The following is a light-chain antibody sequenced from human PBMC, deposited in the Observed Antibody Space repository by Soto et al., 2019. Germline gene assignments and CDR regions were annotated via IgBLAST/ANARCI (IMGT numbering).Light chain of an antibody. V-gene: IGLV2-11*01. J-gene: IGLJ1*01. CDR2: VVS. CDR1: SSDVGGYNY. CDR3: CSYAGSFRV. Sequence: QSVLTQPRSVSGSPGQSVTISCTGTSSDVGGYNYVSWYQQHPGKAPKLMIYVVSKRPSGFPDRFSGSKSGNTASLTISGLQAEDEADYYCCSYAGSFRVFGTGTKVTVL.